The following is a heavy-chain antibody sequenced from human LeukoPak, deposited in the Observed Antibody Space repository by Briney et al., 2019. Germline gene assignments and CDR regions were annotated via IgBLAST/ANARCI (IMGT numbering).Heavy chain of an antibody. Sequence: EASVKVSCKASGYTFTGYYMHWVRQAPGQGLEWMGIINPSGGSTSYAQKFQGRVTMTRDTSTSTVYMELSSLRSEDTAVYYCARAPSLESSGWYVSDYWGQGTLVTVSS. D-gene: IGHD6-19*01. CDR2: INPSGGST. CDR3: ARAPSLESSGWYVSDY. V-gene: IGHV1-46*01. J-gene: IGHJ4*02. CDR1: GYTFTGYY.